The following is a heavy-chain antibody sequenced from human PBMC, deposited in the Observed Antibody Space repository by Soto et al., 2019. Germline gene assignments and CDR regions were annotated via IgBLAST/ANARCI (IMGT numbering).Heavy chain of an antibody. CDR1: GYSFTSYW. V-gene: IGHV5-51*01. J-gene: IGHJ6*02. Sequence: GESLKISCKGSGYSFTSYWIGWVRQMPGKGLEWMGIIYPGDSDARYSPSFQGQVTISADKSISTAYLQWSSLKASDTAMYYCARLHPYYDFWSGYYAPSFYYGMDVWGQGTTVTVSS. D-gene: IGHD3-3*01. CDR3: ARLHPYYDFWSGYYAPSFYYGMDV. CDR2: IYPGDSDA.